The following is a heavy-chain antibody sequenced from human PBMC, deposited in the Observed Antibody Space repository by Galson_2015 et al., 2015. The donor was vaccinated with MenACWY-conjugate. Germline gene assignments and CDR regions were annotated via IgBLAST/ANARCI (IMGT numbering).Heavy chain of an antibody. V-gene: IGHV3-7*03. CDR1: GFTFRAYW. J-gene: IGHJ6*03. D-gene: IGHD3/OR15-3a*01. CDR2: IKQDGSEE. Sequence: SLRLSCAASGFTFRAYWMNWVRQAPGQGLEWVANIKQDGSEENYVDSVKGRFTISRDNGENSLYLQINSLTVEDTAGYYCAKSPRVSGLRVSHFYYYFEVWGKGTAVTVSS. CDR3: AKSPRVSGLRVSHFYYYFEV.